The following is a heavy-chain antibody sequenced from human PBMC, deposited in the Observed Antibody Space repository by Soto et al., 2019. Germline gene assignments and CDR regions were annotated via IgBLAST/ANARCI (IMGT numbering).Heavy chain of an antibody. D-gene: IGHD2-15*01. CDR2: ISGSGGST. Sequence: GGSLRLSCAASGFTFSSYAMSWVRQAPGKGLEWVSAISGSGGSTYYADSVKGRFTISRDNSKNTLYLQMNSLRAEDTAVYYCAKHNPPGYCSGGSCYFQYGMDVWGQGTTVTVSS. J-gene: IGHJ6*02. CDR1: GFTFSSYA. CDR3: AKHNPPGYCSGGSCYFQYGMDV. V-gene: IGHV3-23*01.